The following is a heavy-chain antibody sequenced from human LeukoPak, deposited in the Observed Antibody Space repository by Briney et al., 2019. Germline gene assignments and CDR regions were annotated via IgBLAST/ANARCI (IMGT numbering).Heavy chain of an antibody. CDR1: GFTFSNAW. Sequence: GGSLRLSCAPSGFTFSNAWMSWVRQAPGKGQEWVGRIKSKTDGRTTDYAAPVKGRFTITRDDSKNTLYLQMNSLKTEDTAVYYCTTGTIVVVPAATYYYYMDVWGKGTTVTISS. CDR2: IKSKTDGRTT. D-gene: IGHD2-2*01. CDR3: TTGTIVVVPAATYYYYMDV. V-gene: IGHV3-15*01. J-gene: IGHJ6*03.